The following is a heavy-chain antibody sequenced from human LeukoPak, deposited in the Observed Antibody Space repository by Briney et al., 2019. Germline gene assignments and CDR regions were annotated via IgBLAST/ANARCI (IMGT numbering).Heavy chain of an antibody. D-gene: IGHD2-2*01. CDR2: INHSGST. CDR3: ARLDGVVPAAPRGYYYYGMDV. CDR1: GGSFSGYY. Sequence: PSETLSLTCAVYGGSFSGYYWSWIRQPPGKGLEWIGEINHSGSTNYNPSLKSRVTISVDTSKNQFSLKLSSVTAADTAVYCCARLDGVVPAAPRGYYYYGMDVWGQGTTVTVS. V-gene: IGHV4-34*01. J-gene: IGHJ6*02.